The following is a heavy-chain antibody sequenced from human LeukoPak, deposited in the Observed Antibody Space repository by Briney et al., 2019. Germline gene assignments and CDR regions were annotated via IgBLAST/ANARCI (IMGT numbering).Heavy chain of an antibody. J-gene: IGHJ4*02. CDR3: AKDCRYSGSYFDY. CDR1: GFTFDDYA. CDR2: ISWNSGSI. D-gene: IGHD1-26*01. V-gene: IGHV3-9*01. Sequence: GGSLRLSCAASGFTFDDYAMHWVRQAPGKGLEWVSGISWNSGSIGYADSVKGRFTISRDNAKNSLYLQMNSLRAEDTALYYCAKDCRYSGSYFDYWGQGTLVTVSS.